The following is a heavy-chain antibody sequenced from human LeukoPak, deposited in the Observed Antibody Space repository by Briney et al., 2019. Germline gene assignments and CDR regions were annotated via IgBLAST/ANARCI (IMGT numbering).Heavy chain of an antibody. CDR3: ARGSGFGAYYYYYYMDV. J-gene: IGHJ6*03. D-gene: IGHD3-10*01. Sequence: GASLKVSCKASGYTFTSYAMNCGRQAPGQGGEWMGWINTNTGDPTYAQGFTGRFVFSLDTSVSTAYLQISSLKAEDTAVYYCARGSGFGAYYYYYYMDVWGKGTTVTVSS. CDR1: GYTFTSYA. CDR2: INTNTGDP. V-gene: IGHV7-4-1*02.